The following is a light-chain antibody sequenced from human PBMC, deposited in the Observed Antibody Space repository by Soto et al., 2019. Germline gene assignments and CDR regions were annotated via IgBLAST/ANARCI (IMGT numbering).Light chain of an antibody. J-gene: IGLJ2*01. CDR2: DTN. V-gene: IGLV1-44*01. Sequence: QSVLTQPPSASGTPGQTVTISCSGSSSNIGLNDVHWYRQLSGTAPQILIYDTNQQATGFPDRFSGSRSGTSDSLAIHGLQAEDEADYHCAAWDDSLNGPVFGGGTKLTVL. CDR1: SSNIGLND. CDR3: AAWDDSLNGPV.